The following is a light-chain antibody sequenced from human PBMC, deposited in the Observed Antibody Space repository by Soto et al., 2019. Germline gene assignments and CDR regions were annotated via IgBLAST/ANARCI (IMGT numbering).Light chain of an antibody. CDR3: QTCGTGIHWV. J-gene: IGLJ3*02. V-gene: IGLV4-69*01. Sequence: QPVLTQSPSASASLGTSVKLTCTLSSGHSSYAIAWHQQQPEKGPRYLMKLNSDGSHSKGDGIPDRFSGSSSGAERYLTISRLQSEDEDDYYCQTCGTGIHWVFGGGTKVTVL. CDR2: LNSDGSH. CDR1: SGHSSYA.